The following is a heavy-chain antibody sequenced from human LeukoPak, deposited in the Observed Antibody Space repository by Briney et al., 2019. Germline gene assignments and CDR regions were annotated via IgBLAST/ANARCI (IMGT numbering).Heavy chain of an antibody. J-gene: IGHJ4*02. Sequence: GGSLRLSCVASGFTFSKAWMSWVRQAPGKGLEWVGRIKSKTDGGTADYAAPVKGRFTTSRDDSKNTLYLQMNSLKTEDTAVYYCTTGNWVFDYWGRGTLVTVSS. D-gene: IGHD7-27*01. V-gene: IGHV3-15*01. CDR2: IKSKTDGGTA. CDR1: GFTFSKAW. CDR3: TTGNWVFDY.